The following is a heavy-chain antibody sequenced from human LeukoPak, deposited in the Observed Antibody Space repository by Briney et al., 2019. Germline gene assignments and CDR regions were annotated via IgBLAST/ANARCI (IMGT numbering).Heavy chain of an antibody. D-gene: IGHD7-27*01. V-gene: IGHV4-39*07. CDR3: ARLAWGRLDY. CDR2: IYQSGST. CDR1: GGSISSGGYY. J-gene: IGHJ4*02. Sequence: PSETLSLTCTVSGGSISSGGYYWSWIRQHPGKGLEWIGSIYQSGSTYYNPSLKSRVTISVDTSKNQFSLKLSSVTAADTAVYFCARLAWGRLDYWGQGTLVTVSS.